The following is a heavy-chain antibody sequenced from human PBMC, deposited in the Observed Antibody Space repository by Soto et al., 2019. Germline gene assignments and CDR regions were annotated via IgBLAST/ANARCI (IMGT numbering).Heavy chain of an antibody. CDR1: GVTVSSDY. V-gene: IGHV3-66*01. Sequence: EVQLVESWGGLVQPGGSLRLSCAASGVTVSSDYMSWVRQDPGQGLEGVSVIYSRGDIKYADAVKGSFTVSRDNSKNTWFLQMNSLRVEDTAVYYCARNVPVTTLGYWGQGTMVTVSS. D-gene: IGHD4-17*01. CDR2: IYSRGDI. J-gene: IGHJ4*02. CDR3: ARNVPVTTLGY.